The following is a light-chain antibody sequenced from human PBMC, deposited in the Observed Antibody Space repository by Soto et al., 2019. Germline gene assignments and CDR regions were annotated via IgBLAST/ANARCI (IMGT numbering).Light chain of an antibody. J-gene: IGLJ2*01. CDR2: DVS. CDR3: SSYTSSGAVV. Sequence: QSALTQPASVSESPGRPISIPCTGTSSDIGGYNYVSWYQQHPGKAPKLMIYDVSNRPSGVSNRFFGSKSGNTASLTISGLQAGDEADYYCSSYTSSGAVVFGGGTKLTVL. V-gene: IGLV2-14*01. CDR1: SSDIGGYNY.